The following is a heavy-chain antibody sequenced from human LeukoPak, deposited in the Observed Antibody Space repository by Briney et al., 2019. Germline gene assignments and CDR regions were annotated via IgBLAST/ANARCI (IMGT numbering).Heavy chain of an antibody. D-gene: IGHD5-18*01. J-gene: IGHJ4*02. CDR3: ARSNSYAVGLFDY. CDR2: INHSGST. CDR1: GGSFSGYY. V-gene: IGHV4-34*01. Sequence: PSETLSLTCAVDGGSFSGYYWSWIRQPPGKGLEWIGEINHSGSTNYNPSLKSRVTISVDTSKNQFSLKLSSVTAADTAVYYCARSNSYAVGLFDYWGQGTLVTVSS.